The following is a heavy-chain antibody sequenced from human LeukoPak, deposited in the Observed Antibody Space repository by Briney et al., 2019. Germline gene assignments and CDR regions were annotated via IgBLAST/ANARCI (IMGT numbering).Heavy chain of an antibody. D-gene: IGHD2-2*01. CDR3: FVVVPAGETDFFDI. CDR2: SSDHNGNT. J-gene: IGHJ3*02. CDR1: GYTFTSCG. Sequence: DSVRLSCKASGYTFTSCGISWVRQPPAQGLEWMGWSSDHNGNTNYAQKLQGRVTMTTDTSTNKAYMKLSSVTSADTAVYYCFVVVPAGETDFFDIWGQGTMVTVSS. V-gene: IGHV1-18*01.